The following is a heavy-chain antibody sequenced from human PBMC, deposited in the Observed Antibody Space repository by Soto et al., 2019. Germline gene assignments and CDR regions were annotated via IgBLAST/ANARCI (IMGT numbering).Heavy chain of an antibody. D-gene: IGHD1-1*01. CDR2: VIPIIGEG. CDR3: PIPAVNDLDADSSAFDI. V-gene: IGHV1-69*02. CDR1: GGTFSSQT. J-gene: IGHJ3*02. Sequence: QVQLVQSGAEVKEPGSSVKVSCKVSGGTFSSQTINWVRQVPGQGLEWMGSVIPIIGEGKYAQSFIGSVTITADRPPNTSTRELSSLRSEETAVYYFPIPAVNDLDADSSAFDIWGQGTIVTVSS.